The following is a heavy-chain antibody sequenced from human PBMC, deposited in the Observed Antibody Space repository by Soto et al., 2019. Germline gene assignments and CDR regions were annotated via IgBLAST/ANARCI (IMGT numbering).Heavy chain of an antibody. Sequence: EVQLVESGGGLVQPGGSLRLSCAASGFTFSTYWMTWVRQPPGKGLEWVANMDQDGSETYYVDSVRGRFTVSRDNAQNSLYLQMNSLRVEDKAVYYCVCGGNFFIYWGQGTLVTVSP. D-gene: IGHD3-16*01. CDR1: GFTFSTYW. V-gene: IGHV3-7*01. CDR3: VCGGNFFIY. J-gene: IGHJ4*02. CDR2: MDQDGSET.